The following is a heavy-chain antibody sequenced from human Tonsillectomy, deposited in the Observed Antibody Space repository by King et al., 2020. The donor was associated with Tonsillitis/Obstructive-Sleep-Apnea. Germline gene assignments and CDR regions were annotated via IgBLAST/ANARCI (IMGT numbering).Heavy chain of an antibody. CDR3: ARVGVGGIVDY. V-gene: IGHV3-30*04. Sequence: VQLVESGGGVVQPGRSLRLSCAASGFTFSSYAMHWVRQAPGKGLEWVAVISYDGSNKYYADSVKGRFTISRDNSKNTLYLQMNRLRAEDTAVYYCARVGVGGIVDYWGQGTRVTVSS. CDR2: ISYDGSNK. D-gene: IGHD2-15*01. CDR1: GFTFSSYA. J-gene: IGHJ4*02.